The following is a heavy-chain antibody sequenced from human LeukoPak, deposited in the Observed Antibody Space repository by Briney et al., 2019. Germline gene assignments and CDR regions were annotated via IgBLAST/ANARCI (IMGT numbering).Heavy chain of an antibody. J-gene: IGHJ4*02. Sequence: GGSLRLSCAASGFTFSSYDMHWVRQAPGKGLEWVAVIWYDGSNKYYADSVKGRFTISRDNSKNTLYLQMNSLRAEDTAVYYCARVSSSSAGLLDYWGQGTLVTVSS. D-gene: IGHD6-6*01. CDR3: ARVSSSSAGLLDY. CDR1: GFTFSSYD. CDR2: IWYDGSNK. V-gene: IGHV3-33*01.